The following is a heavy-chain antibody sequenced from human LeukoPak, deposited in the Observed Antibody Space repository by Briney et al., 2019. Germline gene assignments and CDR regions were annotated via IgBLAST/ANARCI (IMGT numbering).Heavy chain of an antibody. CDR2: ISSSSSTI. CDR1: GFSFSSYR. V-gene: IGHV3-48*01. Sequence: GGSLRLSCAASGFSFSSYRMNWVRQAPGKGLEWVSYISSSSSTIYYADSVKGRFTISRDNAKNSLYLQMNSLRAEDTAVYYCATYYDFWSGYSRSYYFDYWGQGTLVTVSS. CDR3: ATYYDFWSGYSRSYYFDY. D-gene: IGHD3-3*01. J-gene: IGHJ4*02.